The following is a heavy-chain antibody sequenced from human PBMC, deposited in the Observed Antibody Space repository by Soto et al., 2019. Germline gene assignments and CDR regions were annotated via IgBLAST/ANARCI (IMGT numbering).Heavy chain of an antibody. CDR3: ARRDWSGSTSHFYFDY. J-gene: IGHJ4*02. Sequence: QVQLQESGPGLVQPSWTLSLTCAVSGGCIISSNWWNWVRQPPGKGLEWIGEIYHSGSTYYKPSLKSRVAMSVDTSKNQFSLKLTSATAADTAVYYCARRDWSGSTSHFYFDYWGQGVLVTVPS. D-gene: IGHD3-9*01. CDR2: IYHSGST. CDR1: GGCIISSNW. V-gene: IGHV4-4*02.